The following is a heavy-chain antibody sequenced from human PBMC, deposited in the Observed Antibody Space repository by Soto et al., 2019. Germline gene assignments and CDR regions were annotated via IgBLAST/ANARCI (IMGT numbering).Heavy chain of an antibody. CDR3: ASQRDSGSYYYGMDV. D-gene: IGHD1-26*01. CDR1: GGSISSGYY. J-gene: IGHJ6*02. CDR2: IYHSGST. V-gene: IGHV4-38-2*02. Sequence: PSETLSLTCTVSGGSISSGYYWGWIRQPPGKGLEWIGSIYHSGSTYYNPSLKSRVTISVDTSKNQFSLKLSSVTAADTAVYYCASQRDSGSYYYGMDVWGQGTTVTVS.